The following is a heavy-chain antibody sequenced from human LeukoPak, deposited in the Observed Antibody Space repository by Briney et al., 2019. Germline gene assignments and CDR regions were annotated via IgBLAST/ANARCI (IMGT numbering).Heavy chain of an antibody. Sequence: PSETLSLTCAVYGGSFSGYYWSWIRQPPGKGLEWIGEINHSGSPNYNPSLKSRVTISVDTSKNQFSLKLSSVTAADTAVYYCARGILGRGDYWGQGTLVTVSS. CDR3: ARGILGRGDY. J-gene: IGHJ4*02. D-gene: IGHD3-10*01. V-gene: IGHV4-34*01. CDR2: INHSGSP. CDR1: GGSFSGYY.